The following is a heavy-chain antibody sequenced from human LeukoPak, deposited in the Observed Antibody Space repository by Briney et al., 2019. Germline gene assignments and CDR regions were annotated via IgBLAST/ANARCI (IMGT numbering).Heavy chain of an antibody. D-gene: IGHD1-26*01. Sequence: SVKVSCKASGGTFSSYAFSWVRQAPGQGLEWMGGIIPIFATSNYAQKFQGRVTITADESSSTAYMELSSLRSEDTAVYYCVRSGRGTYYYFDYWGQGTLVTVSS. CDR2: IIPIFATS. V-gene: IGHV1-69*01. CDR3: VRSGRGTYYYFDY. CDR1: GGTFSSYA. J-gene: IGHJ4*02.